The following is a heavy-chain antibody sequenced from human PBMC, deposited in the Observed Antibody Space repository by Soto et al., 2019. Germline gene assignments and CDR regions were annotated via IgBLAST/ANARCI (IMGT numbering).Heavy chain of an antibody. J-gene: IGHJ5*02. Sequence: QVQLVQSGAEVKKPGSSVKVSCKASGGTFSSYTISWVRQAPGQGLEWMGRIIPILGMANYAQKFQGRVTITTDKSMSTAYMGLRSLRSEDTAVYYCTCGGVTAWFDPRGQGTLFTVSS. D-gene: IGHD3-16*01. CDR1: GGTFSSYT. CDR2: IIPILGMA. V-gene: IGHV1-69*02. CDR3: TCGGVTAWFDP.